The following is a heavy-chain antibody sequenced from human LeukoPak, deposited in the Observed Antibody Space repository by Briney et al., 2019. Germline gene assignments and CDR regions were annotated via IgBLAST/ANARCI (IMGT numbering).Heavy chain of an antibody. J-gene: IGHJ4*02. CDR3: AGNRWLQRYYFDY. D-gene: IGHD5-24*01. Sequence: PGGSLRLSCSASGFTFSSYAMHWVRQAPGKGLEYVSAISSNGGSTYYADSVKGRFTISRDNSKNTLYLQMNSLRAEDTAVYYCAGNRWLQRYYFDYWGQGTLVTVSS. CDR2: ISSNGGST. V-gene: IGHV3-64*04. CDR1: GFTFSSYA.